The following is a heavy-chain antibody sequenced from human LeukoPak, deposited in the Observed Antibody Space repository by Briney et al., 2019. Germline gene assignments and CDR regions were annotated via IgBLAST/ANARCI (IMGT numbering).Heavy chain of an antibody. CDR3: ARRKPRNYYDSSGYYYFDY. J-gene: IGHJ4*02. D-gene: IGHD3-22*01. Sequence: PSETLSLTCAVYGGSFSGYYWSWIRQPPGKGLEWIGEINHSGSTNYNPSLKSRVTISVDTSKNQFSLKLSSVTAADTAVYYCARRKPRNYYDSSGYYYFDYWGQGTLVTVSS. CDR1: GGSFSGYY. CDR2: INHSGST. V-gene: IGHV4-34*01.